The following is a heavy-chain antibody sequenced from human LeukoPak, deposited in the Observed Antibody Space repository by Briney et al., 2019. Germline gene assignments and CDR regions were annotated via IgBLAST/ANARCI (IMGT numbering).Heavy chain of an antibody. CDR2: IYYSGST. CDR3: ASGTPWFDP. D-gene: IGHD1-26*01. V-gene: IGHV4-31*11. J-gene: IGHJ5*02. Sequence: PSETLSLTCAVYGGSFSGYYWSWIRQHPGKGLEWIGYIYYSGSTYYNPSLKSRVTISVDTSKNQFSLKLSSVTAADTAVYYCASGTPWFDPWGQGTLVTVSS. CDR1: GGSFSGYY.